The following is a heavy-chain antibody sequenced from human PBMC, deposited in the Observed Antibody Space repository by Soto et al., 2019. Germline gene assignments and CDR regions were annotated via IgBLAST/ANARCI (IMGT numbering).Heavy chain of an antibody. CDR2: IVVGSGNT. D-gene: IGHD6-13*01. J-gene: IGHJ4*02. CDR3: AAVSAIAAAGPKDY. V-gene: IGHV1-58*01. CDR1: GFTFTSSA. Sequence: SVKVSCKASGFTFTSSAVQWVRQARGQRLEWIGWIVVGSGNTNYAQKFQERVTITRDMSTSTAYMELSSLRSEDTAVYYCAAVSAIAAAGPKDYWGQGTLVTVYS.